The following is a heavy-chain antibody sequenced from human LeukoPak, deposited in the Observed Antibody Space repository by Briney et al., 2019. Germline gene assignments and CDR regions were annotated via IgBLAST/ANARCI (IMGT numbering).Heavy chain of an antibody. CDR3: ARGGYYDSSGLYYYYMDV. Sequence: GASVKVSCKASGYTFTSYGISWVRQAPGQGLEWMGWISAYNGNTNYAQKLQGRVTMTTDTSTSTAYMELRSLRSDDTAVYYCARGGYYDSSGLYYYYMDVWGKGTTVTISS. D-gene: IGHD3-22*01. J-gene: IGHJ6*03. CDR2: ISAYNGNT. CDR1: GYTFTSYG. V-gene: IGHV1-18*01.